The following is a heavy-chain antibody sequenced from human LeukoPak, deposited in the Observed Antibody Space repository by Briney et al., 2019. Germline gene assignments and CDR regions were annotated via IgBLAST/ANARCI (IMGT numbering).Heavy chain of an antibody. V-gene: IGHV3-23*01. D-gene: IGHD2-8*01. CDR1: GFSFSSYA. CDR2: ISSGGVAS. CDR3: ANLPGKGMPNVLDV. Sequence: GGSLRLSCAASGFSFSSYAMNWVRQAPGRRLEWVSAISSGGVASYYADSVKGRFTISRDNSKNTLYLQMDSLRAEDSSIYYCANLPGKGMPNVLDVWGKGTTVTVSS. J-gene: IGHJ6*04.